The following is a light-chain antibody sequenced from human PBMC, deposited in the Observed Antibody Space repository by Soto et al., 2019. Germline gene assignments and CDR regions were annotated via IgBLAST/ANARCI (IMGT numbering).Light chain of an antibody. J-gene: IGLJ3*02. CDR1: SSNIESGYD. CDR3: QSYDNSLSAWV. V-gene: IGLV1-40*01. CDR2: GNS. Sequence: QSVLTQPPSVSGAPGQRVTISCTGSSSNIESGYDVHWYQQLPRAAPKLLIYGNSNRPSGVPDRFSGSKSDTSASLAITGLQAEDEADYYCQSYDNSLSAWVFGGGTKLTVL.